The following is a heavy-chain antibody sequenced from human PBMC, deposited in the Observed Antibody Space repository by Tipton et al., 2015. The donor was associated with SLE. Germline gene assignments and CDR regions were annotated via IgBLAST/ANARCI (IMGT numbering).Heavy chain of an antibody. J-gene: IGHJ4*02. Sequence: TLSLTCTVSGTSVSRNSYYWGWIRQPPGKGLEWMGSILYSGSSNYNPSLKSRVTISVDRSKNQFSLKLRSVTAADTAVYYCARIGPDVVLEWGDYFDYWGQGTLVTVSS. D-gene: IGHD3-3*01. CDR3: ARIGPDVVLEWGDYFDY. CDR2: ILYSGSS. CDR1: GTSVSRNSYY. V-gene: IGHV4-61*01.